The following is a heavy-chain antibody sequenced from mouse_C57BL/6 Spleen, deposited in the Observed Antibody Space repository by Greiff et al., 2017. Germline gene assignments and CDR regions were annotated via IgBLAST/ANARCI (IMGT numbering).Heavy chain of an antibody. CDR1: GYAFSSYW. CDR2: IYPGDGDT. D-gene: IGHD2-10*01. Sequence: VMLVESGAELVKPGASVKISCKASGYAFSSYWMNWVKQRPGKGLEWIGQIYPGDGDTNYNGKFKGKATLTADKSSSTAYMQLSSLTSEDSAVYFCARSSLLLGRYFDYWGQGTTLTVSS. CDR3: ARSSLLLGRYFDY. J-gene: IGHJ2*01. V-gene: IGHV1-80*01.